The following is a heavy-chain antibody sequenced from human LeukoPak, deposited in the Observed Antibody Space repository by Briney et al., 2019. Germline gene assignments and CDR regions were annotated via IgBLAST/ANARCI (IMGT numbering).Heavy chain of an antibody. CDR1: GFTFSSYR. D-gene: IGHD4-11*01. Sequence: KSGGSLRLSCAASGFTFSSYRMNWVRQAPGKGLEWASSISSRSSYIYYADSVKGRFTISRDNAQNSLYLQMNSLRAEDTAVYYCARDGSDTVNFDYWGQGTLVTVSS. V-gene: IGHV3-21*01. CDR3: ARDGSDTVNFDY. J-gene: IGHJ4*02. CDR2: ISSRSSYI.